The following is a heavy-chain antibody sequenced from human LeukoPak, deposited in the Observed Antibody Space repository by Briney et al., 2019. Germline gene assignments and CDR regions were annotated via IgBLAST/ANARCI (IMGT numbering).Heavy chain of an antibody. Sequence: SETLSLTCTVSSGSISSSDYYWGWIRQPPGKGLEWIGSIYYSGSTYYNPSLKSRITLSIDTSKNQFSLKLSSVTAADTAVYYCARHGSGYTYDSWYFDLWGRGTLVTVPS. J-gene: IGHJ2*01. CDR1: SGSISSSDYY. D-gene: IGHD5-18*01. V-gene: IGHV4-39*01. CDR2: IYYSGST. CDR3: ARHGSGYTYDSWYFDL.